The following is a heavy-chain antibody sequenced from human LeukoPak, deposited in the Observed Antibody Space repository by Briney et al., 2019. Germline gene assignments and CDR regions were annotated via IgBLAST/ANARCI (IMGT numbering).Heavy chain of an antibody. V-gene: IGHV1-2*02. CDR2: INPKNGGT. CDR1: GYTFTGYY. Sequence: ASVKVSCKASGYTFTGYYMHWVRQAPGQGLEWMGWINPKNGGTLYAQMFQGRVTMTSDTSIDTVYMELSGLRSGDTAVYYCARRYCSPTSCSYYYYYMDVWGKGTTVTVSS. D-gene: IGHD2-2*01. CDR3: ARRYCSPTSCSYYYYYMDV. J-gene: IGHJ6*03.